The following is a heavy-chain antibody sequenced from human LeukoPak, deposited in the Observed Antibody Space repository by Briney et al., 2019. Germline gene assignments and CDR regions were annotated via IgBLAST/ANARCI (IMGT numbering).Heavy chain of an antibody. J-gene: IGHJ4*02. CDR1: GGSISSRSYY. V-gene: IGHV4-39*01. CDR3: ARLLYDRSGYYYFDC. CDR2: MYYSGSP. D-gene: IGHD3-22*01. Sequence: SETLSLTCTVYGGSISSRSYYWGWIRQPPGKGLEWLGSMYYSGSPYHNPSLKSRVTISVDTSKNQFPMKLSSVTAADTAMYYCARLLYDRSGYYYFDCWGQGTLVTVSS.